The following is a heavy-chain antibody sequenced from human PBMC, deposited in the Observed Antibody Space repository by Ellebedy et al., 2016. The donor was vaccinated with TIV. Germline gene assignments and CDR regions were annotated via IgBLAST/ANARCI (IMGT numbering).Heavy chain of an antibody. CDR3: VRDRRYNGAWGVLDI. CDR1: GFTVTDHY. V-gene: IGHV3-72*01. D-gene: IGHD1-26*01. Sequence: PGGSLRLSCAASGFTVTDHYMDWVRQAPGKGLEWVGLIRDKTNGGTTEFAASVKGRFTISRDDSRNTLDLQMNRLKTEDTAVYYCVRDRRYNGAWGVLDIWGQGTTVTVSS. J-gene: IGHJ3*02. CDR2: IRDKTNGGTT.